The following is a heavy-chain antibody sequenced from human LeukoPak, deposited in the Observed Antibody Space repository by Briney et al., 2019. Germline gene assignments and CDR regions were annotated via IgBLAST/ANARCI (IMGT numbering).Heavy chain of an antibody. CDR3: ARAGYCSGGSCYGSDY. CDR1: GFTFSSYG. Sequence: GGSLRLSCAASGFTFSSYGMHWVRQAPGKGLEWVAAIWYDESIQSYADSVKGRFTISRDNSKNTLYLQMDSLRAEDTAVYYCARAGYCSGGSCYGSDYWGRGTLVSVSS. V-gene: IGHV3-33*01. D-gene: IGHD2-15*01. CDR2: IWYDESIQ. J-gene: IGHJ4*02.